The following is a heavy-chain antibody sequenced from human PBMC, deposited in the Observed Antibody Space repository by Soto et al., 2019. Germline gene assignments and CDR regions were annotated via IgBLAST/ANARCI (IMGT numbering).Heavy chain of an antibody. CDR2: IYYSGST. CDR1: GGSISSSSYY. J-gene: IGHJ4*02. D-gene: IGHD2-2*01. V-gene: IGHV4-39*01. CDR3: ARQGKPEGSFDY. Sequence: SETLSLTCTVSGGSISSSSYYWGWIRQPPGKGLEWIGSIYYSGSTYYNPSLKSRVTISVDTSKNQFSLKLSSVTAADTAVYYCARQGKPEGSFDYWGQGTLVTVSS.